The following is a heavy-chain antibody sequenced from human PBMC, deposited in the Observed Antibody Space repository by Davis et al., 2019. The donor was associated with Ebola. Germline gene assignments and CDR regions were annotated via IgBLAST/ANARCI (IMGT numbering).Heavy chain of an antibody. J-gene: IGHJ3*02. V-gene: IGHV4-59*12. D-gene: IGHD3-22*01. CDR2: IYYSGST. Sequence: MPSETLSPTCTVSGGSISSYYWSWIRQPPGKGLEWIGYIYYSGSTYYNPSLKSRVTISVDTSKNQFSLKLSSVTAADTAVYYCARGSPYDSSGYYLPFDIWGQGTMVTVSS. CDR1: GGSISSYY. CDR3: ARGSPYDSSGYYLPFDI.